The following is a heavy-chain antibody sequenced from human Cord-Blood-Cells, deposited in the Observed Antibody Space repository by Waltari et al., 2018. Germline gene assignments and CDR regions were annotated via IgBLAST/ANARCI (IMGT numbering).Heavy chain of an antibody. V-gene: IGHV4-34*01. Sequence: QVQLQQWGAGLLKPSETLSLTCAVYGGAFSGYYWSWIRQPPGKGLEWIGELNQSGSPNNNPSLKSRFTISVDTSKNQFSRKLSSVTAAGPSVYYCARLVVVVASFDLWGRGTLVTVSS. J-gene: IGHJ2*01. CDR2: LNQSGSP. CDR3: ARLVVVVASFDL. D-gene: IGHD2-15*01. CDR1: GGAFSGYY.